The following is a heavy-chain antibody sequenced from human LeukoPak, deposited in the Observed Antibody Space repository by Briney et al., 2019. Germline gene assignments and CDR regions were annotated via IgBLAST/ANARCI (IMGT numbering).Heavy chain of an antibody. CDR2: IYPGDSDT. V-gene: IGHV5-51*01. Sequence: GESLKISCKGSGYSFTSYWTGWVRQMPGKGLEWMGIIYPGDSDTRYNPSFQGQVTISADKSISTAYLQWSSLKASDTAMYYCARRYYYGSGSYYTGAVDYWGQGTLVTVSS. J-gene: IGHJ4*02. CDR3: ARRYYYGSGSYYTGAVDY. D-gene: IGHD3-10*01. CDR1: GYSFTSYW.